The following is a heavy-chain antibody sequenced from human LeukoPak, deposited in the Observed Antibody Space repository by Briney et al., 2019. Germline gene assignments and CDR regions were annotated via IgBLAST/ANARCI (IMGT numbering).Heavy chain of an antibody. Sequence: PGGSLRLSCAASGFTFSSYAMSWVRQAPGKGLEWVSSISSSSSYIYYADSVKGRFTISRDNAKNSLYLQMNSLRAEDTAVYYCARALLSIAAPGYYYMDVWGKGTTVTVSS. CDR3: ARALLSIAAPGYYYMDV. CDR1: GFTFSSYA. D-gene: IGHD6-6*01. V-gene: IGHV3-21*01. J-gene: IGHJ6*03. CDR2: ISSSSSYI.